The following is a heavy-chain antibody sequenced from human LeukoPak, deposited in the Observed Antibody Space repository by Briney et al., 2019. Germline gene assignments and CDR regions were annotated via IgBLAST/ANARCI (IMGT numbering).Heavy chain of an antibody. CDR2: IYHSGST. V-gene: IGHV4-30-2*01. CDR1: GGSISSGGYY. CDR3: ARDLITMVRGAITPDAFDI. J-gene: IGHJ3*02. Sequence: PSETLSLTCTVSGGSISSGGYYWSWIRQPPGKGLEWIGYIYHSGSTYYNPSLKSRVTISADRSKNQFSLKLSSVTAADTAVYYCARDLITMVRGAITPDAFDIWGQGTMVTVSS. D-gene: IGHD3-10*01.